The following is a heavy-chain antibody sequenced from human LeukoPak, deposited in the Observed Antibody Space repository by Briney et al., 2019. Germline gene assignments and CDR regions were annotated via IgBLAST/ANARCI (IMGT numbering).Heavy chain of an antibody. CDR3: ARVVASNGMDV. CDR2: IPYDGNTK. D-gene: IGHD2-15*01. Sequence: GGSLRLSCEASRFIFTSYAMHWVRQDPGKGLEWVAVIPYDGNTKYYSDSVKGRFTISRDNSKNTLHLQMNSLRADDTAVYYCARVVASNGMDVWGQGTTVTVSS. V-gene: IGHV3-30-3*01. CDR1: RFIFTSYA. J-gene: IGHJ6*02.